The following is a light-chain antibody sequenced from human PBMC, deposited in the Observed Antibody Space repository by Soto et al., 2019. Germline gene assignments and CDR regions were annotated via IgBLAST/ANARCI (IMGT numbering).Light chain of an antibody. J-gene: IGKJ5*01. CDR1: QSVGSS. CDR3: QQRSNWIT. CDR2: DAS. Sequence: VLTQSPATLSLFPGERATLSCRASQSVGSSLAWYQHNSGQAPRLLLYDASNRAAGIPARFSGSGSGTDFTLTISSLEPEDFTVYYWQQRSNWITFGQGTRLEIE. V-gene: IGKV3-11*01.